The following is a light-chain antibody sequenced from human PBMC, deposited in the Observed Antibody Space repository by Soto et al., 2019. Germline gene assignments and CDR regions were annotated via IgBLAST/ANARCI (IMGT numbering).Light chain of an antibody. Sequence: QSVLTQPRSVSGSPGQSVNISCTGTSTDVGAYKYVSWYQQSPGKAPKLMIYDVTKRPSWVPPRFSGSKSGNTASLTISGLQAEDEADYYCCSYEVKFHVVLGGGTKLTVL. CDR2: DVT. V-gene: IGLV2-11*01. J-gene: IGLJ2*01. CDR3: CSYEVKFHVV. CDR1: STDVGAYKY.